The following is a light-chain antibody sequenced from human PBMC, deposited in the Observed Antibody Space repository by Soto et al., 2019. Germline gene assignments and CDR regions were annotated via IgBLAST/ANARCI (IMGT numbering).Light chain of an antibody. Sequence: QSVLTQPPSASGTPGQRVTISCSGSSSNIGSNTVNWYQQLPGTAPKLLIYSNNQRPSGVPDRFSGSKSGTSASLAISGLQSENEADYYCAVWDDSLNYVFGTGTKLTVL. V-gene: IGLV1-44*01. J-gene: IGLJ1*01. CDR2: SNN. CDR1: SSNIGSNT. CDR3: AVWDDSLNYV.